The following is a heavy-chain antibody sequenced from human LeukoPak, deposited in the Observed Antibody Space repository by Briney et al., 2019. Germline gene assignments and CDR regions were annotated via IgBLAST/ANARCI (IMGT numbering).Heavy chain of an antibody. CDR3: ARDRGVDTAMEVTGDY. V-gene: IGHV1-18*01. J-gene: IGHJ4*02. D-gene: IGHD5-18*01. Sequence: ASVKVSCKASGYTFTSYGISWVRQAPGQGLEWMGWISAYNGNTNYAQKLQGRVTMTTDTSTSTDYMELRSLRSDDTAVYYCARDRGVDTAMEVTGDYWGQGTLVTASS. CDR2: ISAYNGNT. CDR1: GYTFTSYG.